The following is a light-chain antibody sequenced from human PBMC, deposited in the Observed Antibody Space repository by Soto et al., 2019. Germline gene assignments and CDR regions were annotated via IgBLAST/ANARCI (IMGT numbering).Light chain of an antibody. CDR1: QSVSSN. CDR3: QQYGRSPNT. J-gene: IGKJ4*01. Sequence: EIVMTQSPATLSVSPGERATLSCRASQSVSSNLAWYQQKPGQAPRLLIYGASTRATGIPARFSGSGSGADFTLTISRLEPEDFAVYYCQQYGRSPNTFGGGTKVDIK. V-gene: IGKV3-20*01. CDR2: GAS.